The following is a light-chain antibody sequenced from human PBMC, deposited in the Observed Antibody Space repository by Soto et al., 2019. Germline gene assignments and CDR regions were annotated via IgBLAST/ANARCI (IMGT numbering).Light chain of an antibody. V-gene: IGLV1-47*02. CDR3: AAWDDSLSGVV. CDR1: SSNIGFNA. J-gene: IGLJ3*02. CDR2: GNS. Sequence: QAVVTQPPSASGTPGQRVTLSCSGSSSNIGFNAVNWYQQLPGTAPKLVMHGNSQRPSGVPDRFSGSKSGTSASLAISGLRTEDEAQYYCAAWDDSLSGVVFGGGTKLIVL.